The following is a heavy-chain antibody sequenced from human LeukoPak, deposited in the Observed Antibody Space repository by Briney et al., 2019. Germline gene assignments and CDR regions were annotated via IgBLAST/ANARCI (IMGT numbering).Heavy chain of an antibody. Sequence: GGSLRLSCAASGFTFRNYAMSWVRQAPGKGLEWVSAISGSGGDTSYAGSVKGRFTISRDNSKNTLYLQMNSLRADDTAVYYCAKDPVGIGPAFDIWGQGTMVTVSS. J-gene: IGHJ3*02. CDR1: GFTFRNYA. CDR3: AKDPVGIGPAFDI. CDR2: ISGSGGDT. V-gene: IGHV3-23*01. D-gene: IGHD1-26*01.